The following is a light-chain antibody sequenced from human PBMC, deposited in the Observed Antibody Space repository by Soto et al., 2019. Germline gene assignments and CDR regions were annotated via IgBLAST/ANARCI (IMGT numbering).Light chain of an antibody. CDR1: QSVSSSY. J-gene: IGKJ3*01. CDR2: GAS. Sequence: EIVLTQSPGTLPLSPGERATLSCRASQSVSSSYLAWYQQKPGQAPRLLIYGASSRATGIPDRFSGSGSGTDFTLTISRLEPEEFVVYYGQQYGSSPLFTFGPRTKVDIE. V-gene: IGKV3-20*01. CDR3: QQYGSSPLFT.